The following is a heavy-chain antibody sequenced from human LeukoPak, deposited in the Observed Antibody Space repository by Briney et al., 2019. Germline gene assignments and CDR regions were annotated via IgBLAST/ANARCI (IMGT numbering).Heavy chain of an antibody. CDR3: ARAAAAGDRLDY. J-gene: IGHJ4*02. CDR2: INPSGGST. CDR1: GYTFTSYY. Sequence: GASVKVSCKASGYTFTSYYMHWVRRAPGQGLEWMGIINPSGGSTSYAQKFQGRVTMTRDTSTSTVYMELSSLRSEDTAVYYCARAAAAGDRLDYWGQGTLVTVSS. D-gene: IGHD6-13*01. V-gene: IGHV1-46*01.